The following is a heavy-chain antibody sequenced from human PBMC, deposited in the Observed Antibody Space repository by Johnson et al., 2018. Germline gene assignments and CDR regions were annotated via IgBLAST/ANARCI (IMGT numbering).Heavy chain of an antibody. Sequence: QVQLQESGGGVVQPGRSLRLSCAASQFTFSSYGMHWVRQAPGKGLEWVAVISYDGSNKYYADSVKGRFTISRDNSKNTLYLQMNSLRAEDTAVYYCAKDSGTTVVTLAEYFQHWGQGTLVTVSS. J-gene: IGHJ1*01. CDR1: QFTFSSYG. CDR3: AKDSGTTVVTLAEYFQH. D-gene: IGHD4-23*01. V-gene: IGHV3-30*18. CDR2: ISYDGSNK.